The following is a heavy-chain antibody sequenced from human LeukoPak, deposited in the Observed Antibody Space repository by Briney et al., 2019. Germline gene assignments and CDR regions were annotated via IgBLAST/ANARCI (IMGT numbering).Heavy chain of an antibody. V-gene: IGHV1-8*01. CDR1: GYTFTSYD. J-gene: IGHJ6*02. D-gene: IGHD5-12*01. Sequence: ASVKVSCKASGYTFTSYDINWVRQATGQGLEWMGWMNPNSGDTGYAQKFQGRVTMTRNTSISTAYMELSSLRSEDTAVYYCASHRLAATIIRSEYGMDVWGQGATVTVSS. CDR3: ASHRLAATIIRSEYGMDV. CDR2: MNPNSGDT.